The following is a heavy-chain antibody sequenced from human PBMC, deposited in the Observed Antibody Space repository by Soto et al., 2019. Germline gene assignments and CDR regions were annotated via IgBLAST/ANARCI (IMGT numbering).Heavy chain of an antibody. J-gene: IGHJ4*01. CDR1: EFTFSNYA. V-gene: IGHV3-23*01. Sequence: GGSLRLSCAASEFTFSNYAMSWVRQAPGKGLEWVSAISYGGGTTYYADSVKGRFTISSDNSKNTLYLQMNSLRAEDTAVYYCAKNPGYYYDSTGYHFDYWGHGTLVTVSS. CDR2: ISYGGGTT. CDR3: AKNPGYYYDSTGYHFDY. D-gene: IGHD3-22*01.